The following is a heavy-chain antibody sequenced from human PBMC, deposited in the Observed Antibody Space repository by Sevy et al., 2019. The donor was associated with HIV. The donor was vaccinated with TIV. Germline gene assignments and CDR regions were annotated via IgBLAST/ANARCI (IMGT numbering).Heavy chain of an antibody. Sequence: GWSLRLSCVASGFTFRSYWMSWFRQAPGKGLEWVANIKLDGSEKYYVDSVKGRFTISRDNAKNSLYLQMNSLRAEDTAVYYCARDCSSTSCLWGMDVWGQGTTVTVSS. V-gene: IGHV3-7*03. J-gene: IGHJ6*02. CDR1: GFTFRSYW. CDR3: ARDCSSTSCLWGMDV. CDR2: IKLDGSEK. D-gene: IGHD2-2*01.